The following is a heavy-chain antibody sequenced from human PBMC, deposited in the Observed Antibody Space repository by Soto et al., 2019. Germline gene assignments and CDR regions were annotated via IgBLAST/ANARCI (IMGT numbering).Heavy chain of an antibody. CDR2: IIPIFGTA. D-gene: IGHD3-10*01. CDR3: ARAYGSGSYLAFDI. Sequence: GASVKVSCKASGGTFSSYAISLVRQAPGQGLEWMGGIIPIFGTANYAQKFQGRVTITADESTSTAYMELSSLRSEDTAVYYCARAYGSGSYLAFDIWGQGTMVTVSS. J-gene: IGHJ3*02. CDR1: GGTFSSYA. V-gene: IGHV1-69*13.